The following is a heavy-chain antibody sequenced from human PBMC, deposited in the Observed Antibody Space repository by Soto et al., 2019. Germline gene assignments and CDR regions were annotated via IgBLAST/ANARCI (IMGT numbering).Heavy chain of an antibody. V-gene: IGHV1-18*01. CDR1: GYTFTSYG. D-gene: IGHD2-21*02. J-gene: IGHJ4*02. CDR2: ISAYNGNT. Sequence: ASVKVSCKASGYTFTSYGISWVREAPGQGLEWMGWISAYNGNTNYAQKLQGRVTMTTDTSTSTAYMELRSLRSDDTAVYYCTRDGVAYCGGDCGPADYWGQGTLVTVYS. CDR3: TRDGVAYCGGDCGPADY.